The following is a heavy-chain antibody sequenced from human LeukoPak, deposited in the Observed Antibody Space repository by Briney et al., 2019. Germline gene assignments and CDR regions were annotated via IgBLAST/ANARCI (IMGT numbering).Heavy chain of an antibody. D-gene: IGHD3-10*01. J-gene: IGHJ5*02. CDR1: GGSISNYY. CDR2: IYYSGST. V-gene: IGHV4-59*08. CDR3: ASSYGSGSPGFDP. Sequence: ASETLSLTCTVSGGSISNYYWSWIRQPPGKGLEWIGYIYYSGSTNYNPSLKSRVTISVDTSKNQFSLKLSSVTAADTAVYYCASSYGSGSPGFDPWGQGTLVTVSS.